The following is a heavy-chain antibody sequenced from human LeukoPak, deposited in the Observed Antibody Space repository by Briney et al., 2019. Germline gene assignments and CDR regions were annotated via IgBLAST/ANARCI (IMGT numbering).Heavy chain of an antibody. V-gene: IGHV4-59*01. Sequence: SETLSLTCTVSGGSISTYSWNWIRQSPGQGLEWIGYIKNNGGNYNNPSLKSRVTIPLDTSKNQFSLKLTSVTAADTAVYYCARDAGGTWFDPWGQGTLVTVSS. CDR3: ARDAGGTWFDP. J-gene: IGHJ5*02. CDR1: GGSISTYS. CDR2: IKNNGGN.